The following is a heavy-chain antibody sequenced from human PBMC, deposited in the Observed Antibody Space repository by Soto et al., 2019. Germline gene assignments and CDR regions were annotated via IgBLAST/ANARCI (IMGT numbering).Heavy chain of an antibody. D-gene: IGHD7-27*01. J-gene: IGHJ4*02. CDR2: ITGNGGDT. V-gene: IGHV3-64*07. CDR1: GFTFSDYT. CDR3: ARQLGAWGSWPCRSYC. Sequence: EVQVVESGGGLVQPGGSLRLSCVASGFTFSDYTMTWVRQAPGKGLEYVSAITGNGGDTYYADSVKGRFTISRDNSKNTRFLQMDSLRGFDMDVHFCARQLGAWGSWPCRSYCWGQGSLVTVSA.